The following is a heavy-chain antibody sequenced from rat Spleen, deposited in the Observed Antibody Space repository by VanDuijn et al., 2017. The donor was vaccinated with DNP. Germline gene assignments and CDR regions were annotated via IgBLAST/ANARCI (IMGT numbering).Heavy chain of an antibody. Sequence: QVQLKESGPGLVQPSQTLSLTCTVAGFSLTSNNVHWVRQPPGEGLEWIAAISSGGTTYYNSVFKFRLSISRDTSKSQVFLKMNSLQTEDSAIYFCSRDRDSTGIRTWYFDFWGPGTMVTVSS. D-gene: IGHD1-4*01. J-gene: IGHJ1*01. CDR1: GFSLTSNN. CDR3: SRDRDSTGIRTWYFDF. V-gene: IGHV2-6*01. CDR2: ISSGGTT.